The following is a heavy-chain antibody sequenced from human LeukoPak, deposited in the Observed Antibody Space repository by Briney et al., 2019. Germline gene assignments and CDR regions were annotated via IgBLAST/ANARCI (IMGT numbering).Heavy chain of an antibody. CDR2: ISSSSSYI. J-gene: IGHJ3*02. V-gene: IGHV3-21*04. CDR1: GFTFSSYS. D-gene: IGHD1-26*01. Sequence: GGSLRLSCAASGFTFSSYSMNWVRQAPGKGLEWVSSISSSSSYIYYADSVKGRFTISRDNAKNSLYLEMNSLRAEDTALYHCARDILGTTKSLDAFDMWGQGTMVTVSS. CDR3: ARDILGTTKSLDAFDM.